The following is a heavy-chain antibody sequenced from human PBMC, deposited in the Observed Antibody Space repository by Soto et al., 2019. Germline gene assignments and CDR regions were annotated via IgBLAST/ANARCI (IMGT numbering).Heavy chain of an antibody. J-gene: IGHJ6*02. V-gene: IGHV1-3*01. CDR1: GYTFTSYA. D-gene: IGHD1-1*01. CDR2: INAGNGNT. CDR3: ARGAGTAKGRAYYYYGMDV. Sequence: ASVKVSCKASGYTFTSYAMHWVRQAPGQRLEWMGWINAGNGNTKYSQNFQGRVTITRDTSASTAYMELSSLRSEDTAVYYCARGAGTAKGRAYYYYGMDVWGQGTTVTVSS.